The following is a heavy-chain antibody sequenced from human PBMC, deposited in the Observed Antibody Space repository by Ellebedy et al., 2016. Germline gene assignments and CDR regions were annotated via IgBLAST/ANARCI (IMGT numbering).Heavy chain of an antibody. CDR1: GYTFTSYS. CDR2: VNAGNGNT. Sequence: ASVKVSCKASGYTFTSYSMHWVRQAPGQRLEWMGWVNAGNGNTKYSQKFQGRVTITRDTSANTVYMELSSLISEDTAVYYCTKDLRAYSGSGSYYNLDYWGQGTLVTVYS. CDR3: TKDLRAYSGSGSYYNLDY. V-gene: IGHV1-3*01. J-gene: IGHJ4*02. D-gene: IGHD3-10*01.